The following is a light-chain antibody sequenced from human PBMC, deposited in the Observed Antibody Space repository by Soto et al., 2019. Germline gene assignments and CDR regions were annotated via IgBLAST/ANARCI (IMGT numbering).Light chain of an antibody. V-gene: IGLV3-21*02. J-gene: IGLJ3*02. CDR1: KIGITS. CDR3: QVWDFNSDQWV. Sequence: SYELTQPPSVSVAPGQTATLTCGGNKIGITSAHWYQQKPGQAPVLVLYDDSDRPSGIPERFSGSNSGGNTATLTISRAEAGDEADYYCQVWDFNSDQWVFGGGTKLTVL. CDR2: DDS.